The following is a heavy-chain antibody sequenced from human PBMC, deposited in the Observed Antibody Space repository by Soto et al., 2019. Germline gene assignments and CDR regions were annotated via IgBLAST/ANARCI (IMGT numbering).Heavy chain of an antibody. Sequence: GGSLRLSCAGSSITFTGYTMSWVRQAPGKGLEWVSYISSSNSIIYYADSVKGRFTISRDNAKNSLYLQMNSLRDEDTAVYYCARSLYGDYAWFDPWGQGTLVTVSS. CDR1: SITFTGYT. V-gene: IGHV3-48*02. CDR3: ARSLYGDYAWFDP. J-gene: IGHJ5*01. CDR2: ISSSNSII. D-gene: IGHD4-17*01.